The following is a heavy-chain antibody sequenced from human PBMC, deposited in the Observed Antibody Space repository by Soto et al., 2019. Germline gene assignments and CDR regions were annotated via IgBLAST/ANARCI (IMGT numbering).Heavy chain of an antibody. CDR2: INAGNGNT. Sequence: ASVKVSCKASGYTFTSYAMHWVRQAPGQRLKWMGWINAGNGNTKYSQKFQGRVTITRDTSASTAYMELSSLRSEDTAVYYCARVPSSGWYWYFDLWGRGTLVTVSS. D-gene: IGHD6-19*01. CDR1: GYTFTSYA. V-gene: IGHV1-3*01. CDR3: ARVPSSGWYWYFDL. J-gene: IGHJ2*01.